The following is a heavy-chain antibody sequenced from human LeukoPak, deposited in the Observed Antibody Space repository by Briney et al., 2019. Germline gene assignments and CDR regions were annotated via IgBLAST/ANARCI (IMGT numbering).Heavy chain of an antibody. CDR3: VREVFYYDSSGYPIDY. CDR1: GGSIRSSSYY. V-gene: IGHV4-39*07. CDR2: IYYSGST. Sequence: SETLSLTCTVSGGSIRSSSYYWGWIRQPPGKGLEWIGSIYYSGSTHYNPSLKSRVTISLDTSKNQFSLKLSSVTAADTAVYYCVREVFYYDSSGYPIDYWGQGTLVTVSS. D-gene: IGHD3-22*01. J-gene: IGHJ4*02.